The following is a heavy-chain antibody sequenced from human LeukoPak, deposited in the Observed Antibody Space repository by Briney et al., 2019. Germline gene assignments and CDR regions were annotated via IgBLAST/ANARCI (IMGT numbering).Heavy chain of an antibody. CDR3: ARDRVGDH. V-gene: IGHV3-7*01. J-gene: IGHJ4*02. D-gene: IGHD3-10*01. Sequence: GGSLRLSCAASGFTFSSYWMTWVRQAPGKGLEWVANIKQEGSEKYYVDSVKGRFTISRDNTENSLYLQMNSLRAEDTAVYYCARDRVGDHWGQGTLVTVSS. CDR2: IKQEGSEK. CDR1: GFTFSSYW.